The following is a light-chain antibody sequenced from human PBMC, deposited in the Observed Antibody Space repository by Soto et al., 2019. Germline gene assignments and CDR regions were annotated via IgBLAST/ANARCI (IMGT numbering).Light chain of an antibody. CDR2: EAS. CDR1: QSIGTW. J-gene: IGKJ2*01. Sequence: DIQMTQSPSILSASVGDRVTITCRASQSIGTWLAWLQLRLGEAPSLLIYEASTLQSGVPSRFRGSRSGTEIPLPLSSLQPDDFATYYCQQYNSYPYTFGQGTKLQIK. CDR3: QQYNSYPYT. V-gene: IGKV1-5*03.